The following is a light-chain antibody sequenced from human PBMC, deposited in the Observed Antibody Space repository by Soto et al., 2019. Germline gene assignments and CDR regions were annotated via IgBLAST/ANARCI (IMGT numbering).Light chain of an antibody. CDR2: DAS. Sequence: LVLTQSPATLSVSPGERATLSCRASENINTYLAWYQQKPGRAPRLLIYDASNRATGIPARFSASGSGTDFTLTISSLEPEDFAVYYCQHRNNWPLTFGGGTKVDIK. CDR3: QHRNNWPLT. J-gene: IGKJ4*01. V-gene: IGKV3-11*01. CDR1: ENINTY.